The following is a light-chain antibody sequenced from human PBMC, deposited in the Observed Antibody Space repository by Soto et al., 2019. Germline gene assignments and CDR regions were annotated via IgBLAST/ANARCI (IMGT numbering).Light chain of an antibody. Sequence: QPVLTQPPSVSGAPGQRVTISCTGSSSNIGTGYDVHWYQQLPGTAPKLLIYGNNNRPSGVPDRFSGSKSGTSASLAITGLQAEDEADYYCQSYDSSLSASVFGGGTKVTVL. J-gene: IGLJ3*02. CDR1: SSNIGTGYD. CDR2: GNN. CDR3: QSYDSSLSASV. V-gene: IGLV1-40*01.